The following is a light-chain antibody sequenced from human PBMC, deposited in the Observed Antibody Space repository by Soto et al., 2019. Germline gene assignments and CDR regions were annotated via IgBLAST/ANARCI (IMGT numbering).Light chain of an antibody. V-gene: IGKV3-20*01. CDR2: GAT. CDR3: QQYGSSPLT. J-gene: IGKJ1*01. CDR1: QSLSSTY. Sequence: EIVLTQSPGTLSLSPGERATLSCRASQSLSSTYLAWYQQKPGQAPRLLIYGATNRATSLPDRFNGSGSGTDFTLTINRREPEDLAVYYCQQYGSSPLTFGQGTKGEIK.